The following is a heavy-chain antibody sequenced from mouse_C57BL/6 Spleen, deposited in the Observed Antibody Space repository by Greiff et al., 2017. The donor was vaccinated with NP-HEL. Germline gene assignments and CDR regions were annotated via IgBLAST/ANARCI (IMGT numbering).Heavy chain of an antibody. V-gene: IGHV1-26*01. J-gene: IGHJ4*01. CDR3: ARKGGYYYGSRIPRSMDY. CDR2: INPNNGGT. D-gene: IGHD1-1*01. Sequence: EVQLQQSGPELVKPGASVKISCKASGYTFTDYYMNWVKQSHGKSLEWIGDINPNNGGTSYNQKFKGKATLTVDKSSSTAYMELRSLTSEDSAVYYCARKGGYYYGSRIPRSMDYWGQGTSVTVSS. CDR1: GYTFTDYY.